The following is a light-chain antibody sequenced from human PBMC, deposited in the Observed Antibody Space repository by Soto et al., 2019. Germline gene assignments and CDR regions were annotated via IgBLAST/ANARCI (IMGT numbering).Light chain of an antibody. CDR2: AAS. J-gene: IGKJ4*01. Sequence: DIQMTQSPSSLSASVGDRVTITCRASQDISNNLAWYQQKPGKVPKLLIYAASTLQSGVPSRFSGSGSGTDFTLTISSLQPEDFATYYCQQSYSTPLTFGGGTKVDIK. CDR1: QDISNN. CDR3: QQSYSTPLT. V-gene: IGKV1-27*01.